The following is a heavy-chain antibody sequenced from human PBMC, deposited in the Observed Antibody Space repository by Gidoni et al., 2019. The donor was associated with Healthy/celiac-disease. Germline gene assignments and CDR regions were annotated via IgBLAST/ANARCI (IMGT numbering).Heavy chain of an antibody. CDR3: ARDPSSSSFNWFDP. Sequence: QVQLVQSGAEVKKPGSAVKVSCKASGGTFSSYAISGVRQAPGQGLEWMGGIIPIFGTANYAQKFQGRVTITADESTSTAYMELSSLRSEDTAVYYCARDPSSSSFNWFDPWGQGTLVTVSS. CDR1: GGTFSSYA. V-gene: IGHV1-69*01. CDR2: IIPIFGTA. D-gene: IGHD6-6*01. J-gene: IGHJ5*02.